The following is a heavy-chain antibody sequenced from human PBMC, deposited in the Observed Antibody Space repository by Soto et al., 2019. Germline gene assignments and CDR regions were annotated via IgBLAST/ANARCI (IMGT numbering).Heavy chain of an antibody. CDR1: GGTFSSYA. J-gene: IGHJ6*02. V-gene: IGHV1-69*13. CDR3: ARAKNVRFLEWLSYYGMDV. CDR2: IIPIFGTA. D-gene: IGHD3-3*01. Sequence: SVKVSCKASGGTFSSYAISWVRQAPGRGLEWMGGIIPIFGTANYAQKFQGRVTITADESTSTAYMELSSLRSEDTAVYYCARAKNVRFLEWLSYYGMDVWGQGTKVTVYS.